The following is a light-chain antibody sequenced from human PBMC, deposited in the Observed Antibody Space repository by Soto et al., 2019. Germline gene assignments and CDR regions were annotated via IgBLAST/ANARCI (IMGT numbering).Light chain of an antibody. V-gene: IGKV3-15*01. CDR2: DAS. Sequence: EIVMTQSPDTLSVSPGERATLSCRASQSVSSYLAWYQQKPGQAPRLLIYDASTRATGFPARFSGSGSGTEFTLTISSLQSEDFAVYYCQQYNGWPITFGQGTRLEIK. CDR1: QSVSSY. CDR3: QQYNGWPIT. J-gene: IGKJ5*01.